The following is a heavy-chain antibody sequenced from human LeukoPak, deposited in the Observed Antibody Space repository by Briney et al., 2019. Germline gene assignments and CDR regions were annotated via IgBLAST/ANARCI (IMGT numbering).Heavy chain of an antibody. Sequence: SSETLSLTCSVSGDSIGTYFWTWIRQPAGRGLEWIGRFSSIGSWKYNPSLNSRVSMSVDRSKNQFSLKLNFVTAADTAVYYCARASPYPDMTTVVTPSRFDYWGQGTLVTVSS. CDR3: ARASPYPDMTTVVTPSRFDY. J-gene: IGHJ4*02. CDR1: GDSIGTYF. V-gene: IGHV4-4*07. CDR2: FSSIGSW. D-gene: IGHD4-23*01.